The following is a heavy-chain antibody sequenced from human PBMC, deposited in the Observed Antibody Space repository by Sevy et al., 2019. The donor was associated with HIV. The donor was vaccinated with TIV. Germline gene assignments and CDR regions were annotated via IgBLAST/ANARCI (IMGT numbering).Heavy chain of an antibody. D-gene: IGHD3-3*01. Sequence: GGSLRLSCAASGFTFSSYAMSWVRQAPGKGLEWVSAISGSGGSTYYADSVKGRFTISRDNSKNTLYLQMNSLRAEDTAVYYCAKDEEYDFWSGYPNWFDPWGQGTLVTVSS. CDR2: ISGSGGST. CDR1: GFTFSSYA. J-gene: IGHJ5*02. V-gene: IGHV3-23*01. CDR3: AKDEEYDFWSGYPNWFDP.